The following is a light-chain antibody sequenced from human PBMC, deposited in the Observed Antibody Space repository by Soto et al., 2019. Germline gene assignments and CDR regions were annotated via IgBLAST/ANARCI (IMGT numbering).Light chain of an antibody. J-gene: IGKJ1*01. CDR3: QQYGNSPQT. CDR2: GAS. CDR1: QSVSSNY. Sequence: EIVLTQSPGTLSLSPGERATLSCRASQSVSSNYLAWYQHKPGQAPRLLIYGASHRATGIPDRFSGSGSGTDFTLTISRREPEDFAVYYCQQYGNSPQTFGQGTKVEIK. V-gene: IGKV3-20*01.